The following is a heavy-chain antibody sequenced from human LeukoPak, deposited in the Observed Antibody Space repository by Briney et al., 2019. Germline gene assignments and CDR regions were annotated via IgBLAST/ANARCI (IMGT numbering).Heavy chain of an antibody. Sequence: ASVKVSCKASGGTFSSYAISWVRQAPGQGLEWMGGIIPIFSTANYAQKFQGRVTITTDESTSTAYMELSSLRSEDTAVYYCARDRGIAAREFDYWGQGTLVTVSS. D-gene: IGHD6-6*01. CDR3: ARDRGIAAREFDY. J-gene: IGHJ4*02. CDR1: GGTFSSYA. CDR2: IIPIFSTA. V-gene: IGHV1-69*05.